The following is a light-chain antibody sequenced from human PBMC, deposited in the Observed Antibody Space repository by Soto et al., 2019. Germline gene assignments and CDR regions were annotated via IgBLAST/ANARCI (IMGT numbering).Light chain of an antibody. CDR1: RSISNY. J-gene: IGKJ5*01. CDR3: QQSFNTPVT. V-gene: IGKV1-39*01. CDR2: GAS. Sequence: DIQMTQSPSSLYASVRDRVAITCRSSRSISNYLTWYQQKTGKAPQVLIYGASSLQSGVPSRFSASGSGTDFTLTINSLQPEDFATYYCQQSFNTPVTFGQGTRLEIK.